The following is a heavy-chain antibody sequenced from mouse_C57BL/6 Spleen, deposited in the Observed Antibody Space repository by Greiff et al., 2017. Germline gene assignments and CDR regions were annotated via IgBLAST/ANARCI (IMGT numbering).Heavy chain of an antibody. Sequence: VQLQQSGAELVKPGASVKLSCKASGYTFTSYWMQWVKQRPGQGLEWIGEIDPSDSYTNYNQKFKGKATLTVDTSSSTAYMQLSSLTSEDSAVYYCANLYPREGLAYWGQGTLVTVSA. CDR1: GYTFTSYW. J-gene: IGHJ3*01. CDR3: ANLYPREGLAY. CDR2: IDPSDSYT. V-gene: IGHV1-50*01.